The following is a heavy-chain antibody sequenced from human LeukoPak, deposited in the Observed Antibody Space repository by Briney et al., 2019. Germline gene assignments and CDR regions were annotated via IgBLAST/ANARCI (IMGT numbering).Heavy chain of an antibody. Sequence: GGSLRLSCAASGFTFSSYSMNWVRQAPGKGLEWVSAISSSSSYIYYADSVKGRFTISRDNAKNSLYLQMNSLRAEDTAVYYCAREPPTIEDTAYAFDIWGQGTMVTVSS. CDR1: GFTFSSYS. CDR2: ISSSSSYI. J-gene: IGHJ3*02. D-gene: IGHD5-18*01. CDR3: AREPPTIEDTAYAFDI. V-gene: IGHV3-21*01.